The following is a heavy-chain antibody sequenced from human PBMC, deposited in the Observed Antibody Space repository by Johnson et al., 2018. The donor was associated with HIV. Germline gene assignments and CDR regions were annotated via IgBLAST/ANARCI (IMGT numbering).Heavy chain of an antibody. CDR1: GFTVSTNY. V-gene: IGHV3-66*02. CDR3: ARDPSRSPGAFDI. J-gene: IGHJ3*02. Sequence: VQLVESGGGVVQPGRSLRLSCAASGFTVSTNYMGWVRQAPGQGLEWVSVIHSGDTTYYADSVKGRFTISRDNSKNTLYLQMNSLRAEDTAVYYCARDPSRSPGAFDIWGQGTMVTVSS. CDR2: IHSGDTT.